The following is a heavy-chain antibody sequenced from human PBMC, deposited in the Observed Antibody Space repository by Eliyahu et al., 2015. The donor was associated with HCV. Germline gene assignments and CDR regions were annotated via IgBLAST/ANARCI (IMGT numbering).Heavy chain of an antibody. CDR3: TTEMEQWLVSIPQGRPDY. J-gene: IGHJ4*02. V-gene: IGHV3-15*01. Sequence: EVQLVESGGGLVKPGGSLRLACAASGFSFSXXWMNWVRQAPGKGLEWVGRIKSKSDGGTTDYAAPVKGRFTISRDDSKNTLYLQMNSLKSEDTAVYFCTTEMEQWLVSIPQGRPDYWGQGTLVTVSS. CDR2: IKSKSDGGTT. D-gene: IGHD6-19*01. CDR1: GFSFSXXW.